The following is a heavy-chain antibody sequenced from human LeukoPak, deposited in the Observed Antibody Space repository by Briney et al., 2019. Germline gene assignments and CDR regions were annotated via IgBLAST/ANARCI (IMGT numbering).Heavy chain of an antibody. Sequence: PSETLSLTCAVSTYSISSGYYWGWVRQPPGKGLEWIGSIFHSGSTYYNPSLKSRDTISVDTSKNQFSLKLTSVAAADTAVYYCARRSPYYYMDVWGKGTTVTVSS. V-gene: IGHV4-38-2*01. D-gene: IGHD1-26*01. J-gene: IGHJ6*03. CDR1: TYSISSGYY. CDR3: ARRSPYYYMDV. CDR2: IFHSGST.